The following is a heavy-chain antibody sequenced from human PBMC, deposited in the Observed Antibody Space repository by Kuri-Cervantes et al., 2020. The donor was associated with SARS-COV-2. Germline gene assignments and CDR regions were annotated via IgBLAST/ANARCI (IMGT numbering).Heavy chain of an antibody. CDR2: ISYDGSNK. J-gene: IGHJ4*02. D-gene: IGHD3-3*01. CDR1: GFTFSSYA. CDR3: ARCDFWSGYYIDY. V-gene: IGHV3-30-3*01. Sequence: LSLTCAASGFTFSSYAMHWVRQAPGKGLEWVAVISYDGSNKYYADSVKGRFTISRDNSKNTLYLQMNSLRAEDTAVYYCARCDFWSGYYIDYWGQGTLVTVSS.